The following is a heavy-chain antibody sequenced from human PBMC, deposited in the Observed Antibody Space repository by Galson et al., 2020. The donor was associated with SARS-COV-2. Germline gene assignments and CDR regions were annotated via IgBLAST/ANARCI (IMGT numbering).Heavy chain of an antibody. CDR1: GASVTGTTYY. V-gene: IGHV4-61*09. CDR2: IYSSGSA. D-gene: IGHD3-3*01. J-gene: IGHJ4*02. Sequence: SETLSLTCTVSGASVTGTTYYWNWIRQPAGNGLEWIGHIYSSGSANYNPSLKSRATISVDTSKSHFSPKLSSVTAADTAVYYCAGYDFWTASYSWGQGTLVTVSS. CDR3: AGYDFWTASYS.